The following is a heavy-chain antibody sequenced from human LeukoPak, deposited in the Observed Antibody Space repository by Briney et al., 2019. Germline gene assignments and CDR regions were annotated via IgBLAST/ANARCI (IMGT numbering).Heavy chain of an antibody. CDR2: IYYSGST. Sequence: PSETLSLTCTVSGVSISSSSYYWGWIRQPPGKGLEWIGSIYYSGSTYYNPSLKSRVTIPVDTSENQFSLKLSSVTAADTAVYYCARGAPYDYVWGSYRPGGWFDPWGQGTLVTVSS. D-gene: IGHD3-16*02. CDR1: GVSISSSSYY. V-gene: IGHV4-39*07. CDR3: ARGAPYDYVWGSYRPGGWFDP. J-gene: IGHJ5*02.